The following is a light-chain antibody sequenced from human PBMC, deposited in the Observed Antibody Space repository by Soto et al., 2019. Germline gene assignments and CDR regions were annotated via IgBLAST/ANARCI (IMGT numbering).Light chain of an antibody. CDR2: EVS. CDR1: SSDVGSYNL. CDR3: CSYAGSRMV. J-gene: IGLJ3*02. Sequence: QSVLTQPASVSGSPGQSITISCTGTSSDVGSYNLVSWYQQHPGKAPKLMIYEVSKRPSGVSNRFSGSKSGNTASLTISGLQAEYEADYYCCSYAGSRMVFGGGTKLTVL. V-gene: IGLV2-23*02.